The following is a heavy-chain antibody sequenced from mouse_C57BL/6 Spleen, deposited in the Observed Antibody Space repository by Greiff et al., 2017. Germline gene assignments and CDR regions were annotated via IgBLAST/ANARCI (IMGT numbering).Heavy chain of an antibody. CDR3: ARRLGRGYFDY. J-gene: IGHJ2*01. D-gene: IGHD4-1*01. CDR1: GYAFSSYW. CDR2: IYPGDGDT. Sequence: QVQLKESGAELVKPGASVKISCKASGYAFSSYWMNWVKQRPGKGLEWIGQIYPGDGDTNYNGKFKGKATLTAAKSSSTAYMQLSSLTSEDSAVYFCARRLGRGYFDYWGQGTTLTVSS. V-gene: IGHV1-80*01.